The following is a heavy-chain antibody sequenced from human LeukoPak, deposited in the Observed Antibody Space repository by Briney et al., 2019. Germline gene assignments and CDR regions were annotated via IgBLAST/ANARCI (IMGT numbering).Heavy chain of an antibody. Sequence: SETLSLTCTVSGGSISSGDYYWSWIRQPPGKGLEWIGYIYYSGSTYYNPSLKSRVTISVDTSKNQFSLKLSSVTAADTAVYYCARVVQYCGGDCSLFDYWGQATLVIVSS. CDR2: IYYSGST. J-gene: IGHJ4*02. D-gene: IGHD2-21*02. CDR3: ARVVQYCGGDCSLFDY. V-gene: IGHV4-30-4*01. CDR1: GGSISSGDYY.